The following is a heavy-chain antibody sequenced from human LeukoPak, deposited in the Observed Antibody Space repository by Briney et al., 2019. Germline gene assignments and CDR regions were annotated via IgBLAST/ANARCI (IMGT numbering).Heavy chain of an antibody. CDR2: ISGSGGST. Sequence: GGSLRLSCTASGFTFCSYSLNWVRQAPGKGLEWVSAISGSGGSTYYADSVKGRFTISRDNSKNTLYLQMNSLRAEDTAVYYCAKAMGYSKPSPFDYWGQGTLVTVSS. CDR1: GFTFCSYS. CDR3: AKAMGYSKPSPFDY. J-gene: IGHJ4*02. D-gene: IGHD6-13*01. V-gene: IGHV3-23*01.